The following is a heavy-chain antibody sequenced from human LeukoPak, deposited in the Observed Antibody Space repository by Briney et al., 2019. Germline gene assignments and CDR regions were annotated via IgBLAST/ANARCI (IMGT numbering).Heavy chain of an antibody. CDR2: ISTNGGST. J-gene: IGHJ4*02. CDR1: GFTFSSYA. CDR3: SVMHRYYDGSGYRVQ. V-gene: IGHV3-23*01. Sequence: GGSLRLSCEASGFTFSSYAMSWVRQAPGKGLEWVSGISTNGGSTSYADSVKGRLTISRDNPRNMLYMEMNSLRAAETAVYFCSVMHRYYDGSGYRVQWGPGTLGTVSS. D-gene: IGHD3-22*01.